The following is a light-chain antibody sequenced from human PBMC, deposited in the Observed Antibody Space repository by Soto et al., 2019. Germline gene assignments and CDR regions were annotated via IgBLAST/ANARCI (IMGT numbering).Light chain of an antibody. CDR3: QQYEGHFPT. V-gene: IGKV1-5*03. CDR1: QSISTW. CDR2: KTS. J-gene: IGKJ4*01. Sequence: DIQMTQSPSTLSASVGDRVTISCRASQSISTWLAWYQQKPGKAPKLLIYKTSTLESGVPSRFSGSGSGTEFTLSISNLQPDDFATYFCQQYEGHFPTFGGGTKVEIK.